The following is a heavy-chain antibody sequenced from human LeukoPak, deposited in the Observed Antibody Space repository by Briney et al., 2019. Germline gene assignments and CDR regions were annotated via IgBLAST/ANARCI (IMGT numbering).Heavy chain of an antibody. CDR1: GYTFTSYG. V-gene: IGHV1-18*01. CDR3: ARDLKGYNSSGYYYDQNSFDY. Sequence: ASVKVSCKASGYTFTSYGISWVRQAPGQGLEWMGWISAYNGNTNYAQKLQGRVTMTTDTSTSTAYMELRSLRSDGTAVYYCARDLKGYNSSGYYYDQNSFDYWGQGTLVTVSS. CDR2: ISAYNGNT. D-gene: IGHD3-22*01. J-gene: IGHJ4*02.